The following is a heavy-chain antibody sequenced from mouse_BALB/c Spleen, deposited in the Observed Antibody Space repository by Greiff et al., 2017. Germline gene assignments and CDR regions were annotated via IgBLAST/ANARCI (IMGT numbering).Heavy chain of an antibody. Sequence: VQLQESGPELVRPGASVKMSCKASGYTFTSYWMHWVKQRPGQGLEWIGMIDPSNSETRLNQKFKDKATLNVDKSSNTAYMQLSSLTSEDSAVYYCARTEITTGYYFDYWGQGTTLTVSS. CDR2: IDPSNSET. D-gene: IGHD1-1*01. J-gene: IGHJ2*01. CDR3: ARTEITTGYYFDY. CDR1: GYTFTSYW. V-gene: IGHV1-74*04.